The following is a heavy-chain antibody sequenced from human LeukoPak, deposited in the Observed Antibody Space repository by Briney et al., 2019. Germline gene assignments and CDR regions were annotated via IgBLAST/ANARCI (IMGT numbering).Heavy chain of an antibody. Sequence: GGSLRLSCAASGFTFSSYAMSWVRQAPGKGLEWVSAISGSGGSTYYADSVKGRFTISRDNSKNTLYLQMNSLRAEDTAVYYCAKDRRDIVEVPAAIFYYSGQGKLGTASS. CDR1: GFTFSSYA. D-gene: IGHD2-2*02. V-gene: IGHV3-23*01. CDR2: ISGSGGST. CDR3: AKDRRDIVEVPAAIFYY. J-gene: IGHJ4*02.